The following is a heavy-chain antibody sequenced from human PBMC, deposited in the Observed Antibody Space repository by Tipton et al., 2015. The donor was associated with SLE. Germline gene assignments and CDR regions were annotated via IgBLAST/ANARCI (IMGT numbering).Heavy chain of an antibody. J-gene: IGHJ4*02. CDR3: ARDEYRYDATGYHLLGHFDF. CDR1: GEALGTDY. V-gene: IGHV4-59*08. CDR2: IYYSGST. D-gene: IGHD3-22*01. Sequence: GEALGTDYWSWIRQPPGKGLEWIGNIYYSGSTSYNPSLKSRATISVDTSKNQFSVKLASVTAADTAVYYCARDEYRYDATGYHLLGHFDFWGQGTLVTVSS.